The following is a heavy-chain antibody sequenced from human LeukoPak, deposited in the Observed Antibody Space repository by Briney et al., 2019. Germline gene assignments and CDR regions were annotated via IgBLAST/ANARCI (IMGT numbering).Heavy chain of an antibody. CDR1: GFSFSHYA. CDR2: ISTNGGST. Sequence: WGSLRLSCAASGFSFSHYAMHWVRQAPGKGLEYVSGISTNGGSTYYANSVKGRFTISRDNSKNTLDLQMNSLRTEDTAMYYCARGDDSSGSFFSYFDYWGQGNRVTVSS. V-gene: IGHV3-64*01. J-gene: IGHJ4*02. D-gene: IGHD3-22*01. CDR3: ARGDDSSGSFFSYFDY.